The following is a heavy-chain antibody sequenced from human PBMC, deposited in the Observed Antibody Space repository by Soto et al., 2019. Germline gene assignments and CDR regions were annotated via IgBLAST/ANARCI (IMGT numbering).Heavy chain of an antibody. CDR1: GGSISSYY. J-gene: IGHJ5*02. Sequence: SETLSLTCTVSGGSISSYYWSWIRQPPGKGLEWIGYIYYSGSTNYNPSLKSRVTISVDTSKNQFSLKLSSVTAADTAVYYCARDRYYGSGRPLGFDPWGQGTLVTVS. CDR3: ARDRYYGSGRPLGFDP. CDR2: IYYSGST. D-gene: IGHD3-10*01. V-gene: IGHV4-59*01.